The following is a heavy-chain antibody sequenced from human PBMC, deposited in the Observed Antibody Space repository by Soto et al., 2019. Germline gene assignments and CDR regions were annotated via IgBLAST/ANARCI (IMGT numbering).Heavy chain of an antibody. V-gene: IGHV4-61*01. J-gene: IGHJ4*02. CDR3: ARERAVALDY. CDR1: GGSVSSGNYY. D-gene: IGHD6-19*01. Sequence: QVQLQESGPGLVKPSETLSLTCTVSGGSVSSGNYYWSWIRQPPGKGLEWIGYVYYSGSIKYNPFFKSRVTISVDTSKNQFSLKLSSVTAADTAVYYCARERAVALDYWGQGTLVTVSS. CDR2: VYYSGSI.